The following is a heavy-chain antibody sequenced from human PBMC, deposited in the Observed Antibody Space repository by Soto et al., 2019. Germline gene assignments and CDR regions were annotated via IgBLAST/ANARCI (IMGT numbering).Heavy chain of an antibody. Sequence: QVQLQESGPGLVKPSQNLSLTCTVSGGSISSGGYYWSWIRQQPGKGLEWIGYIYYSGSTYYNPSLKSRVTISVDTSKNQFSLKLSSVTAADTAVYYCARDNGKYYYDSSGYMPFDYWGQGTLVTVSS. V-gene: IGHV4-31*03. CDR3: ARDNGKYYYDSSGYMPFDY. D-gene: IGHD3-22*01. J-gene: IGHJ4*02. CDR1: GGSISSGGYY. CDR2: IYYSGST.